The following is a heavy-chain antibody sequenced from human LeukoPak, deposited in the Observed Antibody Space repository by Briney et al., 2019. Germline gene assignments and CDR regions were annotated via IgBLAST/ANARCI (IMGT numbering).Heavy chain of an antibody. J-gene: IGHJ5*02. CDR2: IYYSGSA. Sequence: SETLSLTCTVSGGSISPHYWSWVRQPPGKGLEWIGSIYYSGSANCNPSLTSRATVSLDTSKSQFSLKLSSVTAADTAVYYCARSYSSGSYYSPFDPWGQGTLVTVSS. V-gene: IGHV4-59*11. D-gene: IGHD3-10*01. CDR3: ARSYSSGSYYSPFDP. CDR1: GGSISPHY.